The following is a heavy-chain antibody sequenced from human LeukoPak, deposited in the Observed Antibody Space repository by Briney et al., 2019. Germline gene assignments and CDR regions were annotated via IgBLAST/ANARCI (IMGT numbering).Heavy chain of an antibody. CDR2: IHLSGNT. Sequence: SETLSLTGAVYGGSFRGYYWTWLRQPPGKGREWIGEIHLSGNTHYKPSLNSRISISVGTSKNQFSLNLRSVTAADTDVYYCARISLYYDYIWWSYRSKYYFDYWGQGTLVTVSS. V-gene: IGHV4-34*01. CDR1: GGSFRGYY. D-gene: IGHD3-16*02. J-gene: IGHJ4*02. CDR3: ARISLYYDYIWWSYRSKYYFDY.